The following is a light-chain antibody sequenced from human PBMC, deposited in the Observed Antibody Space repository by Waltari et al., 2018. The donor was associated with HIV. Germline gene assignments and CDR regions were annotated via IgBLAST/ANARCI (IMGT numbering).Light chain of an antibody. CDR3: QQYNSYSWT. J-gene: IGKJ1*01. CDR2: KAS. Sequence: DILMTQSPSTLTASIGARVTITCRASQSISTWLAWYQQKPGRAPKLLMYKASTLERGVPSRFSGSGSGTEFTLTISSLQPEDFATYYCQQYNSYSWTFGQGTQVEIK. V-gene: IGKV1-5*03. CDR1: QSISTW.